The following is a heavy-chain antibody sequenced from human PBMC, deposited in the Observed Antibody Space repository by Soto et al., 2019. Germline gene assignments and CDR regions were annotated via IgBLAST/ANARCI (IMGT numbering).Heavy chain of an antibody. D-gene: IGHD3-10*01. V-gene: IGHV3-15*01. J-gene: IGHJ5*02. CDR1: GFTFSNAW. CDR3: TREKFYGSGFLYWFDP. Sequence: GGSLRLSCAASGFTFSNAWMSWVRQAPGKGLEWVGRIKSKTDGGTTDYAAPVKGRFTITRDDSKNTLYLQMNSLKTEDTAVYYCTREKFYGSGFLYWFDPWGQGTLVTVSS. CDR2: IKSKTDGGTT.